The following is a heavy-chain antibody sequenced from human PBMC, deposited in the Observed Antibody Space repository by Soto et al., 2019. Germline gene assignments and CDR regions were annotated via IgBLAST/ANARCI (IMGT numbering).Heavy chain of an antibody. CDR3: ARTPASGTLDP. D-gene: IGHD6-13*01. V-gene: IGHV6-1*01. J-gene: IGHJ5*02. CDR1: GDSVSSNRSA. CDR2: TYYRSKWYN. Sequence: SQTLSLTFAISGDSVSSNRSAWNCISQSPSRGLEWLGRTYYRSKWYNDYAVSVKSRITVNPDTSKNQFSLHLNSVTPDDTAVYYCARTPASGTLDPWGQGTLVTVSS.